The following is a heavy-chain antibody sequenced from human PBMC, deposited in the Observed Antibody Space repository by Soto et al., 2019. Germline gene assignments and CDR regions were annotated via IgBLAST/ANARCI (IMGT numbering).Heavy chain of an antibody. CDR2: MNPNSGNA. V-gene: IGHV1-8*02. Sequence: GASVKVSCKATGYSFTRHDINWLRQAAGQGLEWMGWMNPNSGNAVYAQKFQGRVPMTRNTSITTAYIEVTSLKSEDTAVYFCARGAYNDYSHWFDPWGQGTLVTVS. CDR3: ARGAYNDYSHWFDP. D-gene: IGHD4-4*01. J-gene: IGHJ5*02. CDR1: GYSFTRHD.